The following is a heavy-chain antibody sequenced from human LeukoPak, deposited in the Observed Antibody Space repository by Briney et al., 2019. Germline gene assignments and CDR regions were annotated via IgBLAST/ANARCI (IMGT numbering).Heavy chain of an antibody. CDR3: ARGSYDSSDFEYFHH. Sequence: ASVKVSCKASGYTFTGNCMHWVRQAPGQGLEWMGWINPNSGGTNYAQRFQGRVTMTRDTSIGTAYMELNRLRSDDTAVYYCARGSYDSSDFEYFHHWGQGTLVTVSS. V-gene: IGHV1-2*02. CDR2: INPNSGGT. D-gene: IGHD3-22*01. J-gene: IGHJ1*01. CDR1: GYTFTGNC.